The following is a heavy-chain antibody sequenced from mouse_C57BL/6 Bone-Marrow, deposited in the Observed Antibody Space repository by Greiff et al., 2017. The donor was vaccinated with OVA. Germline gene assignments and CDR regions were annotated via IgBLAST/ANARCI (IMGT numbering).Heavy chain of an antibody. CDR3: ARHDSKGWFAY. CDR2: ISNLAYSI. D-gene: IGHD2-5*01. V-gene: IGHV5-15*04. J-gene: IGHJ3*01. CDR1: GFTFSDYG. Sequence: EVKLVESGGGLVQPGGSLKLSCAASGFTFSDYGMAWVRQAPRKGPEWVAFISNLAYSIYYADTVTGRFTISRENAKNTLYLDMSSLRSEDTAMYYCARHDSKGWFAYWGQGTLVTVSA.